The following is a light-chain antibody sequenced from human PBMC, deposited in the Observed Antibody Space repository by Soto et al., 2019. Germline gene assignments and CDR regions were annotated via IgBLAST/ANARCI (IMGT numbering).Light chain of an antibody. V-gene: IGLV2-14*01. J-gene: IGLJ1*01. CDR3: SSFTSGSLYL. CDR2: EVS. CDR1: SSDVGGHKY. Sequence: QSVLTQPASVSGSPGQSITISCTGTSSDVGGHKYVSWYQQRPGKAPKLMIYEVSNRPPGVSNRFSGSKSGNTASLTISGLQAEDEADYYCSSFTSGSLYLFGTGTKVTVL.